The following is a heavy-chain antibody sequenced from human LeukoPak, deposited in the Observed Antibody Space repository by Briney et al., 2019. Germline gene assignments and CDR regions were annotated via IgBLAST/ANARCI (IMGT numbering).Heavy chain of an antibody. D-gene: IGHD3-16*01. J-gene: IGHJ6*03. CDR3: ARDLARGGPHARLNYYMDV. Sequence: GGSLRLSCAASGFTFSTYAMHWVRQAPGKGLDWVAVISFDGSNKYYADSVKGRITISRGNAKNSLYLQMNSLRAEDTALYHCARDLARGGPHARLNYYMDVWGKGTTVTVSS. CDR1: GFTFSTYA. CDR2: ISFDGSNK. V-gene: IGHV3-30-3*01.